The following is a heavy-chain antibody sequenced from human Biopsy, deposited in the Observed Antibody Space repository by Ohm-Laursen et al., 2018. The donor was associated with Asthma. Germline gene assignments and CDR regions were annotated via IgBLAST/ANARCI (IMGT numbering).Heavy chain of an antibody. J-gene: IGHJ6*02. CDR3: ARVDAIMISGDFYFYSGFDL. CDR1: GGTFRTYA. CDR2: IIPMYGVP. V-gene: IGHV1-69*13. Sequence: GASVKVSCNASGGTFRTYAFNWVRQAPGQGLEWMGGIIPMYGVPKVAQKFQGRVTITADESTSTAYMEMSSLRSEDTAVYYCARVDAIMISGDFYFYSGFDLWGQGITVRVSS. D-gene: IGHD3-16*01.